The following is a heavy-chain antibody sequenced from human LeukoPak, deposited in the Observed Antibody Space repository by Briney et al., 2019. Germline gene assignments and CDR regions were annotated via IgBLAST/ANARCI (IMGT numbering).Heavy chain of an antibody. CDR2: IVVGSGNT. CDR3: AADGRDYGDYVVAFDI. CDR1: GFTFTSSA. J-gene: IGHJ3*02. Sequence: ASVKVSCKSSGFTFTSSAVHWLRQARGQRFEGIGWIVVGSGNTNYAQKFQERVTITRDMSTSTAYMELSSLRSEDTAVYYCAADGRDYGDYVVAFDIWGQGTMVTVSS. D-gene: IGHD4-17*01. V-gene: IGHV1-58*01.